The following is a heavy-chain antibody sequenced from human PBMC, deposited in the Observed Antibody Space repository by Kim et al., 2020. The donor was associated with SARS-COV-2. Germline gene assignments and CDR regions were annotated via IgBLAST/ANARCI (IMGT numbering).Heavy chain of an antibody. CDR1: GFSFDDSA. D-gene: IGHD6-25*01. V-gene: IGHV3-9*01. CDR2: INYNSGRI. J-gene: IGHJ5*02. CDR3: AKARLTDSNWFDP. Sequence: SLRLSCAASGFSFDDSAMHWVRQAPGKGLEWVSGINYNSGRIGYVDSEKGRFTISRDNANKFPYLQMNSLRDEDTALYYCAKARLTDSNWFDPWGQGT.